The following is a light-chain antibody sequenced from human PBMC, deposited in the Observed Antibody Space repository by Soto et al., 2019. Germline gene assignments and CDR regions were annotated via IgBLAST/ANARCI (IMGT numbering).Light chain of an antibody. Sequence: DIQMTQSPYTLSASVGDRVTITCRASQSINSHLNWYQQKPGKAPNLLIYATSTLQSGVSSRFSGSGSGTEFTLTIGGLQPEDFATYYCQQSASTPLTFGGGTKVDIK. J-gene: IGKJ4*01. CDR2: ATS. CDR3: QQSASTPLT. CDR1: QSINSH. V-gene: IGKV1-39*01.